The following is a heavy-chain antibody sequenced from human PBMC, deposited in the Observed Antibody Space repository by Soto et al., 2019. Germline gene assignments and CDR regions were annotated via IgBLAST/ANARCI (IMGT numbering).Heavy chain of an antibody. CDR2: ITSDTKTI. CDR1: GFKFSIYS. V-gene: IGHV3-48*02. CDR3: ARSVEGHFDY. J-gene: IGHJ4*02. D-gene: IGHD6-19*01. Sequence: EVQLVESGGALVQPGGSLRLSCVASGFKFSIYSMNGVRQAPGKGLEWSAYITSDTKTIKYVDSVKGRFTISRDNAKNSVYLQTNSLSDEDTAVYYCARSVEGHFDYWGQGTVVTVSS.